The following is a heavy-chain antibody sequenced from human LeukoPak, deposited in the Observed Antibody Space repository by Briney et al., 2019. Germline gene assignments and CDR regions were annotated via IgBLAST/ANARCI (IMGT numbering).Heavy chain of an antibody. Sequence: ASVKVSCKASGYTFTGYYMHWVRQAPGQGLEWMGWINPNSGGTNYAQKFQSRVTMTRDTSISTAYMELSRLRSDDTAVYYCARDESGWYSFDYWGQGTLVTVSS. D-gene: IGHD6-19*01. J-gene: IGHJ4*02. V-gene: IGHV1-2*02. CDR1: GYTFTGYY. CDR2: INPNSGGT. CDR3: ARDESGWYSFDY.